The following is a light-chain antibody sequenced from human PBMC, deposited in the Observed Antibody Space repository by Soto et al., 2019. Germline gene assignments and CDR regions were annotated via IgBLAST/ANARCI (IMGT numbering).Light chain of an antibody. CDR2: EVS. J-gene: IGLJ2*01. CDR3: SSYGSSSTPYVV. CDR1: SSDVGGYNY. Sequence: QSALTQPASVSGSPGQSITISCTGTSSDVGGYNYVSWYQQHPGKAPKLMIYEVSNRPSGVSNRFSGSKSGNTASLTISGLQAEDEADYYCSSYGSSSTPYVVIGEGTQLTVL. V-gene: IGLV2-14*01.